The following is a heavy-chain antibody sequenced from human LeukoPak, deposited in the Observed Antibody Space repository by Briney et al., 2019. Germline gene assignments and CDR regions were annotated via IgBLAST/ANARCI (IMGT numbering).Heavy chain of an antibody. D-gene: IGHD1-26*01. V-gene: IGHV3-74*01. CDR2: IDQDGSNT. CDR1: GSTFSSHW. Sequence: GGSLRVSCAASGSTFSSHWLHWVRHVPGKGLVWVSRIDQDGSNTFYADSVKGRFTISRDNAKNTLYLQMNSLRAEDTAVYYCARYLVGAISYYMDVWGKGTTVTISS. J-gene: IGHJ6*03. CDR3: ARYLVGAISYYMDV.